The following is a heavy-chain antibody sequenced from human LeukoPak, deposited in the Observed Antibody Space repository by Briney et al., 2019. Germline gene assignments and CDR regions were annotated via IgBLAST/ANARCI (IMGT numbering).Heavy chain of an antibody. J-gene: IGHJ3*02. D-gene: IGHD3-16*01. Sequence: SETLSLTCTVSGGSISSHYWSWIRQTPGKGLELIGYIYNSGGTDYNPSLKSRVTISVDTSKNQFSLKLSSVTAADTAVYYCATERGDYAFDIWGQGTMVTVSS. CDR2: IYNSGGT. CDR1: GGSISSHY. V-gene: IGHV4-59*11. CDR3: ATERGDYAFDI.